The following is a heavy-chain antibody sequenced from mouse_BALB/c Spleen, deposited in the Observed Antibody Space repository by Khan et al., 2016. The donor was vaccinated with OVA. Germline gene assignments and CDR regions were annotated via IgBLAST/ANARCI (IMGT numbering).Heavy chain of an antibody. V-gene: IGHV14-3*02. Sequence: VQLKQSGAELVKPGASVKLSCTASGFNIKDTYMHWVKQRPEQGPEWIGRIDPANGNTKYDPKFQGKATITADTSSNTAYLQLSSLTSEDTAVYYCARGLYDGYYGLDYWGQGTTLTVSS. CDR2: IDPANGNT. CDR1: GFNIKDTY. J-gene: IGHJ2*01. CDR3: ARGLYDGYYGLDY. D-gene: IGHD2-3*01.